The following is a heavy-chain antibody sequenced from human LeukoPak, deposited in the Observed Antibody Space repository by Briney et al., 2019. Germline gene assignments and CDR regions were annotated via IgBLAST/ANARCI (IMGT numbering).Heavy chain of an antibody. CDR3: ARAKLHLLWFVT. V-gene: IGHV3-53*01. CDR1: GFIASSNY. Sequence: GGSLRLSCAASGFIASSNYMSWVRQPPGKGLEWVSVIYTGGSTYYADSVKGRFTISRDNSKNTLYLQMNSLRAEDTAVYYCARAKLHLLWFVTWGQGTLVTVSS. CDR2: IYTGGST. D-gene: IGHD3-10*01. J-gene: IGHJ5*02.